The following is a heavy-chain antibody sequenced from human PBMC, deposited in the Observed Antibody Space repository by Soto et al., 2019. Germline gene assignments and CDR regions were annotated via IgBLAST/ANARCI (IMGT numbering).Heavy chain of an antibody. CDR2: FDPEDGET. CDR1: GYTLSELS. V-gene: IGHV1-24*01. D-gene: IGHD6-13*01. J-gene: IGHJ3*02. Sequence: ASVKVSCKVSGYTLSELSMHWVRQAPGKGLEWMGGFDPEDGETIYAQQFQSRVTMTKDTSTDTAYMELSSLRSEDTAVYYCATDQDGSSWYDGVKPFDIWG. CDR3: ATDQDGSSWYDGVKPFDI.